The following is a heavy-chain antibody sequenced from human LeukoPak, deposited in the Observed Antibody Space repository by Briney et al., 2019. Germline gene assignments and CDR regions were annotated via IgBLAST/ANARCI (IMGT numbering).Heavy chain of an antibody. CDR2: ISGSGGST. CDR3: ARDSSGYSGSAFDI. Sequence: PGGSLRLSCAASGFTFSSYGMSWVRQAPGKGLEWVSAISGSGGSTYYADSVKGRFTISRDNSKNTLYLQMNSLRAEDTAVHYCARDSSGYSGSAFDIWGQGTMVTVSS. J-gene: IGHJ3*02. CDR1: GFTFSSYG. D-gene: IGHD3-22*01. V-gene: IGHV3-23*01.